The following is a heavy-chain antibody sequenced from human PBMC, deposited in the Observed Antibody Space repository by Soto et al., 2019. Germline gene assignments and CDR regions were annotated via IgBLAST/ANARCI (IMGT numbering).Heavy chain of an antibody. J-gene: IGHJ5*02. CDR1: GGTFSSYA. CDR3: AREDPYCGGDCYSGYNWFDP. CDR2: IIPIFGTA. V-gene: IGHV1-69*13. D-gene: IGHD2-21*02. Sequence: GASVKVSCKASGGTFSSYAISWVRQAPGQGLEWKGGIIPIFGTANYAQKFQGRVTITADESTSTAYMELSSLRSEDTAVYYCAREDPYCGGDCYSGYNWFDPWGQGTLVTVSS.